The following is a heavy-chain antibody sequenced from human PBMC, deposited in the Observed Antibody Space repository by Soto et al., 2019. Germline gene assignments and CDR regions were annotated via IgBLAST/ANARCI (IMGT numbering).Heavy chain of an antibody. CDR1: GFTFSGYD. V-gene: IGHV3-23*01. Sequence: GGSLRLSCAASGFTFSGYDMTWVRQAPGQGLQYISGISGSGVITYYPDSMRGRFIISRDNSKNILYLQVNILRAEDTAVYYCARRGPYYFDFLGQGTLVTVS. CDR2: ISGSGVIT. J-gene: IGHJ4*02. D-gene: IGHD3-10*01. CDR3: ARRGPYYFDF.